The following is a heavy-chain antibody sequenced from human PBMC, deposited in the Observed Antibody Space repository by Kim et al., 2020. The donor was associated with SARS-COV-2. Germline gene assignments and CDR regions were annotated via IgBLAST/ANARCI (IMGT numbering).Heavy chain of an antibody. Sequence: YSTSFRGQVTISDDKSISTGYLQWSSLKASDTAMYYCVRLSSGYRNWFDPWGQGTLVTVSS. J-gene: IGHJ5*02. V-gene: IGHV5-51*06. CDR3: VRLSSGYRNWFDP. D-gene: IGHD3-22*01.